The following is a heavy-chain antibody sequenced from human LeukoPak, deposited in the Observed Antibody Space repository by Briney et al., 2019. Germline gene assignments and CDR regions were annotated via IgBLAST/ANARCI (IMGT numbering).Heavy chain of an antibody. Sequence: GGSLRLSCAASGFTFSDYEMNWVRQAPGKGLEWVAFIRYDGSNKYYADSVKGRFTISRDNSKNTLYLQMNSLRSEDTAVYYCARDPVLRYFDWLGGSYYYYYMDVWGKGTTVTVSS. V-gene: IGHV3-30*02. J-gene: IGHJ6*03. CDR3: ARDPVLRYFDWLGGSYYYYYMDV. CDR2: IRYDGSNK. CDR1: GFTFSDYE. D-gene: IGHD3-9*01.